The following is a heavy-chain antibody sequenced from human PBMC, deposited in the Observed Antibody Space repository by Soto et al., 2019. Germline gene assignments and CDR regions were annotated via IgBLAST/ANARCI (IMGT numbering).Heavy chain of an antibody. CDR1: GYSFTSYW. CDR3: ARPRDGHKGKNYYGMDV. CDR2: IYPGDSDT. V-gene: IGHV5-51*01. Sequence: LKISCKGSGYSFTSYWIGWVRQMPGKGLEWMGIIYPGDSDTRYSPSFQGQVTISADKSISTAYLQWSSLKASDTAMYYCARPRDGHKGKNYYGMDVWGQGTTVTVSS. J-gene: IGHJ6*02.